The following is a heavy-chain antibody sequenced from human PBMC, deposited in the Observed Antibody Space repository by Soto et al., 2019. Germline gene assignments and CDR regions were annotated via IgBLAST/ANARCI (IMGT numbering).Heavy chain of an antibody. J-gene: IGHJ6*03. Sequence: SETLSLTCTVSGGSISSWGYYWSWIRQHPGKGLEWIGYIYYSGSTYYNPSLRSRVTISVDTSKNQFSLKLSSVTAADTAVYYCARDLVGVSMGYMDVWGKGTTVTISS. CDR1: GGSISSWGYY. D-gene: IGHD3-16*01. CDR3: ARDLVGVSMGYMDV. CDR2: IYYSGST. V-gene: IGHV4-31*03.